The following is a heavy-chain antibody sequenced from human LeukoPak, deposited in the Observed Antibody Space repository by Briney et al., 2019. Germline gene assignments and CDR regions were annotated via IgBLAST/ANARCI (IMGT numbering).Heavy chain of an antibody. CDR1: GFTFSSYS. V-gene: IGHV3-21*01. CDR2: ISSSTYI. J-gene: IGHJ4*02. CDR3: ARDLRSSGWYYFDY. D-gene: IGHD6-19*01. Sequence: GGSLRLSCAASGFTFSSYSMNWVRQAPGKGLKWVSSISSSTYIYYADSVKGRFTISRDNAKNSLYLQMNSLRAEDTAVYYCARDLRSSGWYYFDYWGQGTLVTVSS.